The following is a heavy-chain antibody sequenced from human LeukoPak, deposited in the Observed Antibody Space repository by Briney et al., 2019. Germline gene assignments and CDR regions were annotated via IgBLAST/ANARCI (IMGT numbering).Heavy chain of an antibody. CDR1: GGTFSSYA. J-gene: IGHJ6*03. CDR2: IIPIFGTA. V-gene: IGHV1-69*05. CDR3: ARVRGLGYCSSTSSYGTRLDYYMDV. Sequence: GASVKVSCKASGGTFSSYAISWVRQAPGQGLEWMGGIIPIFGTANYAQKFQGRVTITTDESTSTAYMELSSLRSEDTAVYYCARVRGLGYCSSTSSYGTRLDYYMDVWGKGTTVTVSS. D-gene: IGHD2-2*01.